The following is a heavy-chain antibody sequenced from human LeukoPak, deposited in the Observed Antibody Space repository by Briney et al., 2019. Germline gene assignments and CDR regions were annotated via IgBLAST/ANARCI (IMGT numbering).Heavy chain of an antibody. V-gene: IGHV4-59*01. J-gene: IGHJ6*03. Sequence: SETLSLTCTVSGGSISSYYWSWIRQPPGKGLELIGYIYYSGSTNYNPSLKSRVTISVDTSKNQFSLKLSSVTAADTAVYYCAREALYYDFWSGSAYYMDVWGKGTTVTVSS. CDR1: GGSISSYY. D-gene: IGHD3-3*01. CDR3: AREALYYDFWSGSAYYMDV. CDR2: IYYSGST.